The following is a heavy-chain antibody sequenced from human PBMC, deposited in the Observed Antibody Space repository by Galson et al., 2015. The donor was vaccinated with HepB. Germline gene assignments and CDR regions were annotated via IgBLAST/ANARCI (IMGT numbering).Heavy chain of an antibody. CDR1: GFTFSSYA. J-gene: IGHJ4*02. CDR3: ATCSIVVVPAAMDLDY. D-gene: IGHD2-2*01. CDR2: ISYDGSNK. V-gene: IGHV3-30-3*01. Sequence: SLRLSCAASGFTFSSYAMHWVRQAPGKGLEWVAVISYDGSNKYYADSVKGRFTISRDNSKNTLYLQMNSLRAEDTAVYYCATCSIVVVPAAMDLDYWGQGTLVTVSS.